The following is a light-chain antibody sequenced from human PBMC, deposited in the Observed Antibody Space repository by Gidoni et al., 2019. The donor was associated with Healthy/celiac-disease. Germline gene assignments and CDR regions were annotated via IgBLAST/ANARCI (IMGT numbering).Light chain of an antibody. J-gene: IGLJ2*01. Sequence: HSSSASASLGSSVKLTCTLSSGHSSYIIAWHQQQPGKAPRYLMKLEGSGSYNKGSGVPDRFSGSSSGADRYLTISNLQSEDEADYYCETWDSNTRVFGGGTKLTVL. CDR1: SGHSSYI. CDR3: ETWDSNTRV. V-gene: IGLV4-60*03. CDR2: LEGSGSY.